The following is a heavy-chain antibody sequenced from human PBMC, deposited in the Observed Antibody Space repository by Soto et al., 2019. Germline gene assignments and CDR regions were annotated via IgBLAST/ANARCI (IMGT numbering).Heavy chain of an antibody. CDR1: GFTFSSYG. CDR2: ISYDGSNK. D-gene: IGHD4-17*01. CDR3: AKVGDYGDLSSDY. V-gene: IGHV3-30*18. J-gene: IGHJ4*02. Sequence: QVQLVESGGGVVQPGRSLRLSCVASGFTFSSYGMHWVRQAPGKGLEWVAVISYDGSNKYYADSVKGRFTISRDNSKNTLYLQMNSLRAEDTAVYYCAKVGDYGDLSSDYWGQGTLVTVSS.